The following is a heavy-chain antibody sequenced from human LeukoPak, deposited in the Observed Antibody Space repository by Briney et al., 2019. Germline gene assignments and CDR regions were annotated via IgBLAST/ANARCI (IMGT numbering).Heavy chain of an antibody. CDR2: IKQDGSQI. V-gene: IGHV3-7*01. J-gene: IGHJ4*02. Sequence: GGSLRLSCVASGFTYSNYWMSWVRQAPGKGLEWVANIKQDGSQIYFVDSMKGRFTISRDNGKNSLYLQMNSLRAEDTAVYHCARIGYSSSSFDYWGQGTLVTVSS. D-gene: IGHD6-19*01. CDR3: ARIGYSSSSFDY. CDR1: GFTYSNYW.